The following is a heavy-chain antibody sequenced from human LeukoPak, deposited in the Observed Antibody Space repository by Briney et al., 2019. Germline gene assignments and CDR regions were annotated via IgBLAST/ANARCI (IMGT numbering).Heavy chain of an antibody. D-gene: IGHD1-1*01. CDR2: IYYGGNT. Sequence: SETLSLTCAVSVDSVSSSNYWWSWTRRPPGKGLEWIGYIYYGGNTNYNPSLQSRVTISVDTSKSQFSLKLSSVTAADTAVYYCARLTRRSGNYFDYWGQGTLVTVSS. CDR3: ARLTRRSGNYFDY. V-gene: IGHV4-61*01. J-gene: IGHJ4*02. CDR1: VDSVSSSNYW.